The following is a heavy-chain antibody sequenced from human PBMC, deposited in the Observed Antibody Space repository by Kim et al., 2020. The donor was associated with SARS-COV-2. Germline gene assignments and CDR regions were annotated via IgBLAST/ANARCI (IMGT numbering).Heavy chain of an antibody. CDR2: ISSSSSYT. Sequence: GGSLRLSCAASGFTFSDYYMGRIRQAPGKGQEWVSYISSSSSYTNYADSVKGRFTISRDNAKNSLYLQMNSLRAEDTAVYYCAREGLGYCSSTSCYLFDYWGQGTLVTVSS. CDR1: GFTFSDYY. J-gene: IGHJ4*02. CDR3: AREGLGYCSSTSCYLFDY. V-gene: IGHV3-11*06. D-gene: IGHD2-2*01.